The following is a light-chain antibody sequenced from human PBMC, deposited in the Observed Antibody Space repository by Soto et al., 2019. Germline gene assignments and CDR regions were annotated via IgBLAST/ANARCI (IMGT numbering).Light chain of an antibody. J-gene: IGLJ2*01. Sequence: QSVLTQPPSASGTPGQGVTISCSGSSSNIGGNYVYWYQQLPGTAPKLLIYRNDQRPSGVPHRFSGSKSGTSASQAISGLRSEDGAYYHCAARDHSLTVVFGGGTKLTVL. CDR1: SSNIGGNY. CDR2: RND. CDR3: AARDHSLTVV. V-gene: IGLV1-47*01.